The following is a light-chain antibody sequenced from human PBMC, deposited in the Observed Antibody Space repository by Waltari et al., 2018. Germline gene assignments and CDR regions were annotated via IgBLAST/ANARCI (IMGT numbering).Light chain of an antibody. CDR2: QDN. J-gene: IGLJ2*01. Sequence: SYELTQPPSVSVSPGQPVRIPRSGDKVEDKHTCWYQQKPGQSPVLVIYQDNKRPSGIPVRFSGSNSGNTATLTISGTQAVDEADYYCQAWDSSIEVFGGGTKLTVL. CDR1: KVEDKH. CDR3: QAWDSSIEV. V-gene: IGLV3-1*01.